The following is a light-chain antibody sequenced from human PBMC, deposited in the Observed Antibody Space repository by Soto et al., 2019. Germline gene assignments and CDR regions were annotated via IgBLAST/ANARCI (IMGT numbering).Light chain of an antibody. CDR2: EVS. Sequence: SALTQPPSASGSPGQSVTISCTGTSSDVGTYNYVSWYQQHPGKAPKLMIYEVSKRPSGVPNRFSGSKSGNTASLTVSGLQAEDEADYYCSSYAGSNIYVVFGGGTKLTVL. V-gene: IGLV2-8*01. CDR3: SSYAGSNIYVV. CDR1: SSDVGTYNY. J-gene: IGLJ2*01.